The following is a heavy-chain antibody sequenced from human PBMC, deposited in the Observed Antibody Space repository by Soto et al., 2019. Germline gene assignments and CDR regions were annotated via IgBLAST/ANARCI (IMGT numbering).Heavy chain of an antibody. CDR3: AIWSNWNPLYYRGMDV. D-gene: IGHD1-20*01. V-gene: IGHV1-69*16. Sequence: QVQLLQSGAEVKKPGSSVKVSCKVSGGSFTNYSLHWVSHAPGHGLEWLGGIIPLHNTSNYSIKWLGRGSATSDISANTRYMHLSGLTSDDTDTYYCAIWSNWNPLYYRGMDVWGQGTTVTVSS. CDR1: GGSFTNYS. J-gene: IGHJ6*02. CDR2: IIPLHNTS.